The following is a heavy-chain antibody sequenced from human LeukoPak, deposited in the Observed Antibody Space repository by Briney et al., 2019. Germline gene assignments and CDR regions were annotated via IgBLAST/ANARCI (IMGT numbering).Heavy chain of an antibody. CDR1: GGSISSGGYY. CDR3: ARQLPSGSYYYRDYYYYYYMDV. CDR2: ISYSGST. V-gene: IGHV4-31*03. D-gene: IGHD3-10*01. Sequence: SETLSLTCTVSGGSISSGGYYWSWIRQHPGKGLEWIGYISYSGSTNYNPSLKSRVTISVDTSKNQFSLKLSSVTAADTAVYYCARQLPSGSYYYRDYYYYYYMDVWGKGTTVTVSS. J-gene: IGHJ6*03.